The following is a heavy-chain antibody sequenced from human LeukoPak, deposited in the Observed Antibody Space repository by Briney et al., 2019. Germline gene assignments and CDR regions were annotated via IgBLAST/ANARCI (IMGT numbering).Heavy chain of an antibody. CDR1: GYTFTGYY. CDR2: INPNTGGT. J-gene: IGHJ4*02. CDR3: APDFEYNSATYYFDY. Sequence: ASVKVSCKASGYTFTGYYMHWVRQAPGQGLEWVGWINPNTGGTNYAQRFQGRVTMTGDTSISTAYMELSRLRSDDTAVYYCAPDFEYNSATYYFDYWGQGTLVTASS. V-gene: IGHV1-2*02. D-gene: IGHD6-6*01.